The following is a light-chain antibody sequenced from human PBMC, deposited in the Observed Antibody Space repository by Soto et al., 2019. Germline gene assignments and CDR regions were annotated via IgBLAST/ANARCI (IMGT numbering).Light chain of an antibody. Sequence: SYELTQLPSVSVATGQTARITCGGNNIGSKSVHWYQQKPGQAPVLVVYDDNDRPSGIPERFSGSDSGNTATLTISRVEAGDEADYYCQVWHSGVDWVFGGGPKLTVL. CDR3: QVWHSGVDWV. V-gene: IGLV3-21*02. CDR1: NIGSKS. CDR2: DDN. J-gene: IGLJ2*01.